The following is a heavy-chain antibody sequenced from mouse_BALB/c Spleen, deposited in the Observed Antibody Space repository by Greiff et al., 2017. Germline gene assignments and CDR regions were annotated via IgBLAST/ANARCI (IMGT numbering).Heavy chain of an antibody. CDR1: GYAFSSSW. V-gene: IGHV1-82*01. J-gene: IGHJ2*01. D-gene: IGHD2-3*01. CDR2: IYPGDGDT. Sequence: VQLVESGPELVKPGASVKISCKASGYAFSSSWMNWVKQRPGQGLEWIGRIYPGDGDTNYNGKFKGKATLTADKSSSTAYMQLSSLTSVDSAVYFCARVFDGYYGLFDYWGQGTTLTVSS. CDR3: ARVFDGYYGLFDY.